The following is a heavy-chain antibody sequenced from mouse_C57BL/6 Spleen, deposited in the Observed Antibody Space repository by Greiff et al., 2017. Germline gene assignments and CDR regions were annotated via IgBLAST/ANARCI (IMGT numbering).Heavy chain of an antibody. D-gene: IGHD2-4*01. CDR3: TGRGDYEGNPFAY. CDR2: IRLKSDNYAT. CDR1: GFTFSNYW. V-gene: IGHV6-3*01. Sequence: EVKVEESGGGLVQPGGSMKLSCVASGFTFSNYWMNWVRQSPEKGLEWVAQIRLKSDNYATHYAESVKGRFTISRDDSKSSVYLQMNNLRAEDTGIYYCTGRGDYEGNPFAYWGQGTLVTVSA. J-gene: IGHJ3*01.